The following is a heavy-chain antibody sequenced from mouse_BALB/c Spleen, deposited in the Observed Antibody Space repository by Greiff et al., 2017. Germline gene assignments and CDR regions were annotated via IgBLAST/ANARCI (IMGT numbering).Heavy chain of an antibody. CDR1: GFNIQDTY. CDR3: ARVYGNYLDY. D-gene: IGHD2-1*01. Sequence: VQLQQSGAELVKPGASVKLSCTASGFNIQDTYMHWVKQRPEQGLEWIGRIDPANGNTKYDPKFQGKATITADTSTNTAYLQLSSLTSEDTAVYYCARVYGNYLDYWGQGTTLTVSS. CDR2: IDPANGNT. J-gene: IGHJ2*01. V-gene: IGHV14-3*02.